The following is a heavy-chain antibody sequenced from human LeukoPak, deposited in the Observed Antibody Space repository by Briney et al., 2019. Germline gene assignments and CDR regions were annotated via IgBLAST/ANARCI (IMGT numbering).Heavy chain of an antibody. CDR1: GGSISSGGYY. CDR3: ARDLWFGNDAFDI. CDR2: IYTSGST. D-gene: IGHD3-10*01. Sequence: SETLSLTCTVSGGSISSGGYYWSWIRQPAGKGLEWIGRIYTSGSTNYNPSLKSRVTMSVDTSKNQFSLKLSSVTAADTAVYYCARDLWFGNDAFDIWGQGTMVTVSS. V-gene: IGHV4-61*02. J-gene: IGHJ3*02.